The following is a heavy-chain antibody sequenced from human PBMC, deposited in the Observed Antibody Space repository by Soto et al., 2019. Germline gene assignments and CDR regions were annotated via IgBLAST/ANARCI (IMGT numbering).Heavy chain of an antibody. V-gene: IGHV4-59*01. Sequence: SETLSLTCSVSGVSISSYFWSWIRQPPGRGLEWIGYTYHRGSTNYSPSLKSRVAIALDTSENQFSLKVSSVTAADTAVYYCARIGGYHGPLDYWGQGTPVTVSS. CDR2: TYHRGST. CDR1: GVSISSYF. D-gene: IGHD3-16*02. CDR3: ARIGGYHGPLDY. J-gene: IGHJ4*02.